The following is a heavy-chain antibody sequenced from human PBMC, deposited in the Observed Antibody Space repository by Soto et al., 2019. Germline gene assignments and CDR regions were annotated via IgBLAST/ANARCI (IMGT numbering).Heavy chain of an antibody. D-gene: IGHD3-22*01. J-gene: IGHJ4*02. CDR3: AREMNYYDSSGYPVGPYYFDY. CDR1: GGSISSYY. Sequence: PSETLSLTCTVSGGSISSYYWSWIRQPAGKGLEWIGRVYTSGSTNYNPSLKSRVTMSVDTSKNQFSLKLSSVTAADTAVYYCAREMNYYDSSGYPVGPYYFDYWGQVTLVTVSP. V-gene: IGHV4-4*07. CDR2: VYTSGST.